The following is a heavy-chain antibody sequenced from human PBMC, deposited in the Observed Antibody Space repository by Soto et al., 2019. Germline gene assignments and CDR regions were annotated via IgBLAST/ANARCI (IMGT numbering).Heavy chain of an antibody. CDR2: IIPTFGTT. D-gene: IGHD5-18*01. J-gene: IGHJ5*02. CDR3: AGASDSTWYNWLDP. V-gene: IGHV1-69*01. Sequence: QVQLVQSGAEVKKPGSSVKVSCKAPGGNFSSNGIRWVRQAPGQGLELMGGIIPTFGTTNYAYKFRGRVTITADESTGTAYMELSSLRSDDTAVYYCAGASDSTWYNWLDPWGQGTLVTVSS. CDR1: GGNFSSNG.